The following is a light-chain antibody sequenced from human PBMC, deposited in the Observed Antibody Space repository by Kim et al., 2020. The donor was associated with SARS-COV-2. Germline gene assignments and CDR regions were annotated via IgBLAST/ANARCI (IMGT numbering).Light chain of an antibody. CDR2: YDS. CDR1: KIGSKS. CDR3: QVWDSSSDHVV. J-gene: IGLJ2*01. V-gene: IGLV3-21*04. Sequence: AQGKTARFPCRGSKIGSKSVHWYQQKPGQAHVLVIYYDSHRPSRIPERLSGSNCGNSETLTISRVEAGDEADYYSQVWDSSSDHVVFGGGTQLTAL.